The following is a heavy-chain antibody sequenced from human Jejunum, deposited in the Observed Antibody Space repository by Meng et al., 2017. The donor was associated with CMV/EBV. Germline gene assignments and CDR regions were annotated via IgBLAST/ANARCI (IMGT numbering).Heavy chain of an antibody. V-gene: IGHV2-5*02. CDR1: GFSPSTSGVG. CDR3: ANSYCSRGTCYSFYY. J-gene: IGHJ4*02. CDR2: IYGDGDK. Sequence: QITLKESGPTLVKPTQTLTLTCTFPGFSPSTSGVGVGWIRQPPGKALEWLALIYGDGDKRYSPSLRSRLTITKDTSKNQVVLTMTNMDPVDTATYFCANSYCSRGTCYSFYYWGQGTLVTVSS. D-gene: IGHD2-15*01.